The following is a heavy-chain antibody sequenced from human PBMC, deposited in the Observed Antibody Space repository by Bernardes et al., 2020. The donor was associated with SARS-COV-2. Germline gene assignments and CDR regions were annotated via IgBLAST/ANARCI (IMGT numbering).Heavy chain of an antibody. D-gene: IGHD3-10*02. CDR3: AIDVPGGRST. V-gene: IGHV3-74*01. J-gene: IGHJ5*02. CDR1: GYTFSSYW. Sequence: GGSLRLSCAASGYTFSSYWMHWVRQAPGKGLVWVSRIDNYGSTIYYADSVKGRFTISRDNSKNTLYLQMNNLRAEDTAVYYCAIDVPGGRSTWGQGSLVTDCS. CDR2: IDNYGSTI.